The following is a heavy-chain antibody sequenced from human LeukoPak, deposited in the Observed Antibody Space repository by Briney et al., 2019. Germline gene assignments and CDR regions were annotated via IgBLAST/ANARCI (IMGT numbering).Heavy chain of an antibody. CDR1: GASLNGHY. CDR2: GSDVGGT. D-gene: IGHD2-8*01. J-gene: IGHJ5*02. Sequence: SETLSLTCAVYGASLNGHYWSWIRQPPGKGLEWIGEGSDVGGTKYNPSLKSRVTISADTSKNQLSLKVSSVTAADTAVYYCAQNGQTGFSFDPWGQGTLVTVSS. CDR3: AQNGQTGFSFDP. V-gene: IGHV4-34*01.